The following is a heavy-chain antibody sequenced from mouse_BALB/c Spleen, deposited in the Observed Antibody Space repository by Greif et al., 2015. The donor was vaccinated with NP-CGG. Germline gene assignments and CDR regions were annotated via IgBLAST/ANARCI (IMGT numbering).Heavy chain of an antibody. Sequence: LQQSGSELVRPGASVKLSCKASGYTFTTYWMHWVKQRPGQGLEWIGTIYPDSGSAYYDEKFKSKATLTVDTSSSPAYMQLSSLTSVDSAVYYCTRAYYRYALDSWGQGTSVTVSS. CDR2: IYPDSGSA. D-gene: IGHD2-14*01. CDR1: GYTFTTYW. J-gene: IGHJ4*01. V-gene: IGHV1S22*01. CDR3: TRAYYRYALDS.